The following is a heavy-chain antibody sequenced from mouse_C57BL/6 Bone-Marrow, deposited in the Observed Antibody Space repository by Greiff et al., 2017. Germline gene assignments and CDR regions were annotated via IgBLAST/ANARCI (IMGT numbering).Heavy chain of an antibody. CDR2: ISNLAYSI. J-gene: IGHJ2*01. CDR3: ARLRRGNFDY. CDR1: GFTFSDYG. V-gene: IGHV5-15*01. Sequence: EVKLVESGGGLVQPGGSLKLSCAASGFTFSDYGMAWVRQAPRKGPEWVAFISNLAYSIYSADTVTGRFTISRENAKNTLYLEMSSLRSEDTAMYYCARLRRGNFDYWGQGTTLTVSS.